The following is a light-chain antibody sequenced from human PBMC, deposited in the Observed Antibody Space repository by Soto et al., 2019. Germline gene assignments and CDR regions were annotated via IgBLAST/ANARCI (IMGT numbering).Light chain of an antibody. J-gene: IGKJ1*01. V-gene: IGKV3-15*01. CDR2: GAS. Sequence: EIVLTQSPGTLSLSPGERATLSCRASQSVSSSYLAWYQQKTGQAPRLLMYGASTMATGVTARFSGSGSGAEFTLTISSLQSEDFAVYYCQQYNNRPPWTFGQGTKVEIE. CDR3: QQYNNRPPWT. CDR1: QSVSSSY.